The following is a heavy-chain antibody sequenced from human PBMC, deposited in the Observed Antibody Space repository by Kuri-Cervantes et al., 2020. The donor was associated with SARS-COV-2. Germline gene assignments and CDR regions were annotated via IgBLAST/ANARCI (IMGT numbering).Heavy chain of an antibody. CDR2: ISSSSSYI. CDR3: ARSGSGWMDV. V-gene: IGHV3-21*01. J-gene: IGHJ6*02. Sequence: GESLKISCAASGFTVSSYWMNWVRQAPGKGLEWVSSISSSSSYIYYADSVKGRFTISRDNAKNSLYLQMNSLRAEDTAVYYCARSGSGWMDVWGQGTTVTVSS. D-gene: IGHD6-19*01. CDR1: GFTVSSYW.